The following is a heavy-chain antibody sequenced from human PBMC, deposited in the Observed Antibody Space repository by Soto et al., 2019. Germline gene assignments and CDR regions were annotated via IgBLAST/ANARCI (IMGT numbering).Heavy chain of an antibody. D-gene: IGHD5-12*01. CDR3: ARTTRRDGYNYPGWFDP. V-gene: IGHV1-18*01. CDR2: ISAYNGNT. Sequence: ASVKVSCKASGYTFTSYGISWVRQAPGQGLEWMGWISAYNGNTNYAQKLQGRVTMTTDTSTSTAYMELRSLRSDDTAVYYCARTTRRDGYNYPGWFDPWGQGTLVTVSS. CDR1: GYTFTSYG. J-gene: IGHJ5*02.